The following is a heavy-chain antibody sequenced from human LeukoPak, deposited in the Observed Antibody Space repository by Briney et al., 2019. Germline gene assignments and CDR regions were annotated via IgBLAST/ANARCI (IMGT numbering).Heavy chain of an antibody. CDR1: GYTFTSYY. CDR2: INPSGGST. J-gene: IGHJ4*02. V-gene: IGHV1-46*01. CDR3: AKSGGYYYDSSGYYTDY. Sequence: ASVKVSCKASGYTFTSYYMHWVRQAPGQGLEWMGIINPSGGSTSYAQKFQGRVTMTRDTSTSTVYMELSSLRSKDTAVYYCAKSGGYYYDSSGYYTDYWGQGTLVTVSS. D-gene: IGHD3-22*01.